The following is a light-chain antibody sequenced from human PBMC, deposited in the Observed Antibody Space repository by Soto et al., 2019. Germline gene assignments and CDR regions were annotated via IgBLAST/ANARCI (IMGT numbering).Light chain of an antibody. J-gene: IGKJ1*01. CDR3: QQYGDSPWT. Sequence: EIVLTQSPGNLSLSPGERATLPCRARQSVSSSYLVWYQQKPGQAPRNIIYSTSNSATGIPDRFSGSGSGTDFTLTISRLEPEDFAVYYCQQYGDSPWTFGQGTKVEVK. CDR2: STS. CDR1: QSVSSSY. V-gene: IGKV3-20*01.